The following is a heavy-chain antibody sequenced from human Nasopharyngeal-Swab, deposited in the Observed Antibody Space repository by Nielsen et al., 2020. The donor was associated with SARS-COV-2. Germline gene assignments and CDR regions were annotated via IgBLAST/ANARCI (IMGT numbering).Heavy chain of an antibody. CDR2: INTNTGNP. V-gene: IGHV7-4-1*02. J-gene: IGHJ6*03. D-gene: IGHD7-27*01. Sequence: WVRQAPGQGLEWMGWINTNTGNPTYAQGFTGRFVFSLDTSVSTAYLQISSLKAEDTAVYYCASPGLNWGYNCYYYMDVWGKGTTVTVSS. CDR3: ASPGLNWGYNCYYYMDV.